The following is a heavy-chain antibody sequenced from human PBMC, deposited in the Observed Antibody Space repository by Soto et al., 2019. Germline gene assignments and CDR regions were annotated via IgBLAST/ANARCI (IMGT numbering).Heavy chain of an antibody. Sequence: QLQLQESGPGLVKPSETLSLTCTVSGGSISSSGYYWAWIRQTPGKGLEWIGSIFYSGTTYYSPSLKSRLTISVDTSKNQFSLKLSPVTGADTAVYHCARVSSTIVGAPRYAYGMDVWGQGTTVTVSS. CDR3: ARVSSTIVGAPRYAYGMDV. D-gene: IGHD1-26*01. V-gene: IGHV4-39*01. CDR1: GGSISSSGYY. J-gene: IGHJ6*02. CDR2: IFYSGTT.